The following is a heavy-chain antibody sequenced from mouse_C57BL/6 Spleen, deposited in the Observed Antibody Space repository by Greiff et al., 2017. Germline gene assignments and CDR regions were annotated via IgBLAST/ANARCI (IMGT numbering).Heavy chain of an antibody. CDR2: ISYSGST. Sequence: VQLQQSGPGLAKPSQTLSLTCSVTGYSITSDYWNWIRKFPGNKLEYMGYISYSGSTYYNPSLKSRISITRDTSKNQYYLQLNSVTTEDTATYYGARSRSNYGYWYFDVWGTGTTVTVSS. J-gene: IGHJ1*03. CDR3: ARSRSNYGYWYFDV. CDR1: GYSITSDY. V-gene: IGHV3-8*01. D-gene: IGHD2-5*01.